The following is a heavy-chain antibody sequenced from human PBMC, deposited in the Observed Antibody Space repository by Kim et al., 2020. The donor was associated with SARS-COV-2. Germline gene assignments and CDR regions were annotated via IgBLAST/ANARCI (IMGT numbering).Heavy chain of an antibody. CDR3: ARGPDFCCGSYSFGY. CDR1: GYTFTSYD. CDR2: INPNSGST. J-gene: IGHJ4*02. Sequence: ASVKVSCKASGYTFTSYDINWVRQAPGQGLEWMGRINPNSGSTNYAQKFQGRVTITKDTSISTAYMELSSLRSEDTAVYYCARGPDFCCGSYSFGYWGQGTLGTVSS. V-gene: IGHV1-8*03. D-gene: IGHD1-26*01.